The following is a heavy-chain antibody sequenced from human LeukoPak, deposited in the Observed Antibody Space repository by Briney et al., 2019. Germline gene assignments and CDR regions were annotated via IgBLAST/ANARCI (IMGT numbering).Heavy chain of an antibody. CDR1: GFTFSNYA. J-gene: IGHJ4*02. CDR3: AKGEMTTATPFDY. Sequence: GGSLRLSCAASGFTFSNYAMSWVRQAPGKGLEWVSVISGNGGSIDYADLVKGRFTISRDNSKNTLNLQMNSLRVEDTAIYYCAKGEMTTATPFDYWGQGTLVTVSS. V-gene: IGHV3-23*01. CDR2: ISGNGGSI. D-gene: IGHD4-11*01.